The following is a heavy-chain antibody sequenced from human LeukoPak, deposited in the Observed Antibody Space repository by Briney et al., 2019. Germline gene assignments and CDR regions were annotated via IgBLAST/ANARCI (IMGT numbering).Heavy chain of an antibody. CDR1: GGSVSSGSYY. CDR2: IYYSVST. Sequence: SETLSLTCTVSGGSVSSGSYYWSWIRQPPGKGLEWIGYIYYSVSTNYNPSLKSRVTISVDTSKNQFSLKLSSVTAADTAVYYCARESVARGVIPFDYWGQGTLVTVSS. CDR3: ARESVARGVIPFDY. J-gene: IGHJ4*02. V-gene: IGHV4-61*01. D-gene: IGHD3-10*01.